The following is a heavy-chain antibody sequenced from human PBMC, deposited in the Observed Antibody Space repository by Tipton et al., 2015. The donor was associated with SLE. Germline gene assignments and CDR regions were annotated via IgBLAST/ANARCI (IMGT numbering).Heavy chain of an antibody. V-gene: IGHV4-59*12. J-gene: IGHJ3*02. CDR3: ARRTVAALGAQFGDVFDI. Sequence: TLSLTCTVSGGSISSYYWSWIRQPPGKGLEWIGYIYYSGSTIYNPSLKSRVTISVDTSKNQFSLKLSSVTAADTAVYYCARRTVAALGAQFGDVFDIWGQGTMVTVSS. CDR2: IYYSGST. CDR1: GGSISSYY. D-gene: IGHD6-6*01.